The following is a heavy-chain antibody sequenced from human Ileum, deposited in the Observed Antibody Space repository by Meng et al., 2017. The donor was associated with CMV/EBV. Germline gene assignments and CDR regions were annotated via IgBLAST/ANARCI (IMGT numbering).Heavy chain of an antibody. J-gene: IGHJ6*02. CDR1: GFTFSSYS. D-gene: IGHD2-2*01. CDR3: ARDGLGYCSSTSCFVWGDYYYYGMDV. V-gene: IGHV3-21*01. Sequence: GGSLRLSCAASGFTFSSYSMNWVRQAPGKGLEWVSSISSSSSYIYYADSVKGRFTISRDNAKNSLYLQMNSLRAEDTAVYYCARDGLGYCSSTSCFVWGDYYYYGMDVWGQGTTVTVSS. CDR2: ISSSSSYI.